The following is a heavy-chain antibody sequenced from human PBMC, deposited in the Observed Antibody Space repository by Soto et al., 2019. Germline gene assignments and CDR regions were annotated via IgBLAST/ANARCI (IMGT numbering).Heavy chain of an antibody. V-gene: IGHV1-2*02. J-gene: IGHJ5*02. CDR2: INPNSRGT. CDR1: GYTFTDYF. Sequence: ASVKVSCKASGYTFTDYFIHWVRQAPGQGFEWMGWINPNSRGTNYAQKFQGRVTMTRDTSNSAAYMELRGLRSDDTAVYYCARVTLKAGNWFDPWGQGTLVTVSS. CDR3: ARVTLKAGNWFDP.